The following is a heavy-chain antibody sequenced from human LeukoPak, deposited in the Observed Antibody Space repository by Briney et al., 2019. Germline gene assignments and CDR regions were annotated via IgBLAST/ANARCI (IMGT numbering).Heavy chain of an antibody. V-gene: IGHV4-4*02. CDR1: GGSISSDNW. CDR3: ATYYDISGYRFDY. CDR2: VLRRGST. Sequence: SETLSLTCAVSGGSISSDNWWSWIRQPPGKGLEWIGEVLRRGSTNYNPSLKSRVTMSIDTSKNQFSLKLNSVTAADTAVYYCATYYDISGYRFDYWGQGTLVTVSS. J-gene: IGHJ4*02. D-gene: IGHD3-22*01.